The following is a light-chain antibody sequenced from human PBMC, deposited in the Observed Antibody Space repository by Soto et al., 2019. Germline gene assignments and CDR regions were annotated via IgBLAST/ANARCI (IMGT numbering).Light chain of an antibody. CDR1: QSVLYSSNNKNY. J-gene: IGKJ2*01. Sequence: DIVMTQSPDSLAVSLGERATINCKSSQSVLYSSNNKNYLAWYQQKPGQPPKLLIYWASNRESGVPDRFSGSGSGTDFTLTISSLQAEDVAVYYCQQYYSTPRYTFCQGTKLEIK. V-gene: IGKV4-1*01. CDR3: QQYYSTPRYT. CDR2: WAS.